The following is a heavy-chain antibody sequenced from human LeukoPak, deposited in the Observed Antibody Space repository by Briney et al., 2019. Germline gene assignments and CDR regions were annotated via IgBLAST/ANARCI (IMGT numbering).Heavy chain of an antibody. CDR2: ISGSATNT. CDR3: ARSVTLDWDYFDY. V-gene: IGHV3-23*01. J-gene: IGHJ4*02. D-gene: IGHD4-23*01. CDR1: GFTFSSFA. Sequence: GGSLRLSCVASGFTFSSFAITWVRQTPGKGLEWVSAISGSATNTYYADSVKGRFTISRDNSKNTLYLQVSSLRAEDTAVYYCARSVTLDWDYFDYWGQGTLVTVSS.